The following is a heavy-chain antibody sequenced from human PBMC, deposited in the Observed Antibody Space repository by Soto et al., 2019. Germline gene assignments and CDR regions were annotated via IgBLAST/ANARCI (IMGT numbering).Heavy chain of an antibody. D-gene: IGHD5-12*01. J-gene: IGHJ6*02. Sequence: QVQLQESGPGLVKPSETLSLTCTVSGGSISSYYWSWIRQPPGKGLEWIGYIYYSGSTNYNPSLKSRVTISVDTSKNQFSLKLSSVTAADTAVYYCARLVGYSGYVHYYYYGMDVWGQGTTVTVSS. V-gene: IGHV4-59*08. CDR2: IYYSGST. CDR3: ARLVGYSGYVHYYYYGMDV. CDR1: GGSISSYY.